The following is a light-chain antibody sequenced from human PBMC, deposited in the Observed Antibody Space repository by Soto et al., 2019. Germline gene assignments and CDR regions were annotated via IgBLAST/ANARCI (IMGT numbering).Light chain of an antibody. CDR3: QQYNNWPRT. CDR2: AS. CDR1: QSVSSN. Sequence: EIVMTQSPATLSVSPGERATLSCRASQSVSSNLAWYQQKPGQAPRLLIYASTRATGIPARFSGSGSGTEFTLTISILQSEDFAVYYCQQYNNWPRTFGQGTKV. J-gene: IGKJ1*01. V-gene: IGKV3-15*01.